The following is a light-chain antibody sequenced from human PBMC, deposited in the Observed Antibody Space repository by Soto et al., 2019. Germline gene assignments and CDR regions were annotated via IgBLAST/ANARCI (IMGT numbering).Light chain of an antibody. CDR1: SSNIGDNT. J-gene: IGLJ2*01. V-gene: IGLV1-44*01. CDR2: SNN. Sequence: QSVLTQPPSASGTPGQRVTISCSGSSSNIGDNTVNWYQQLPGTAPKLLIYSNNQRPSGVPDRFSVSKSGTSASLAISGLQFEDEADYYCAAWDDRLNGVVFGGGTKLTVL. CDR3: AAWDDRLNGVV.